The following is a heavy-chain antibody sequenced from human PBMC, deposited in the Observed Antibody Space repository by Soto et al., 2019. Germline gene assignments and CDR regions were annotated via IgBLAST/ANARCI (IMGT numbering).Heavy chain of an antibody. D-gene: IGHD5-12*01. J-gene: IGHJ5*02. CDR1: GGTFSNYA. Sequence: QVQLVQSGAEVKKPGSSVKVSCKASGGTFSNYAITWVRQAPGQGLEWLGRIIPIFGSANFAQKFQGRVTATADESTTTGYMELSSLRSDGTAVYYCATDGGKDGYFGNWFDPWGQGTLVTVSS. CDR3: ATDGGKDGYFGNWFDP. V-gene: IGHV1-69*15. CDR2: IIPIFGSA.